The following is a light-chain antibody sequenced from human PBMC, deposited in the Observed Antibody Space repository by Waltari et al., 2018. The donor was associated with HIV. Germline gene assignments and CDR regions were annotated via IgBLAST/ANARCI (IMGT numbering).Light chain of an antibody. CDR1: SLRTYY. V-gene: IGLV3-19*01. CDR2: DKN. J-gene: IGLJ2*01. CDR3: NSRDKSGNFVV. Sequence: SSELTQDPAVSVALRQTVRITCPGDSLRTYYATWYQQKPGQAPLLVIFDKNNRPSGIPDRFSGSSSGNTASLTITGTQAEDEGDYYCNSRDKSGNFVVFGGGTKLTVL.